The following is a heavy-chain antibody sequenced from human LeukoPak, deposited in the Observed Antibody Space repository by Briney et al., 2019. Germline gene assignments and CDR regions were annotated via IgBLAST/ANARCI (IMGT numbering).Heavy chain of an antibody. CDR1: GFTFSRHD. Sequence: GGSLRLSCVASGFTFSRHDMNWVRQAPAKGLEWVAVISYDGSNKYYADSVKGRFTISRDNSKNTLYLQMNSLRTEDTAVYYCAKGVSSSWSNDAFDIWGQGTMVTVSS. D-gene: IGHD6-13*01. CDR2: ISYDGSNK. V-gene: IGHV3-30*18. CDR3: AKGVSSSWSNDAFDI. J-gene: IGHJ3*02.